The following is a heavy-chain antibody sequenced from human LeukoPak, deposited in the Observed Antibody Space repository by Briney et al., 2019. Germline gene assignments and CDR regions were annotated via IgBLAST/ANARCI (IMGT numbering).Heavy chain of an antibody. CDR3: AKDRVQLWFAVSPDY. CDR1: GFTFSSYG. CDR2: ISYDGSNK. V-gene: IGHV3-30*18. J-gene: IGHJ4*02. D-gene: IGHD5-18*01. Sequence: GGSLRLSCAASGFTFSSYGMHWVRQAPGKGLEGVAVISYDGSNKYYADSVKGRFTISRDNSKNTLYLQMNRLRAEDTAVYYCAKDRVQLWFAVSPDYWGQGTLVTVSS.